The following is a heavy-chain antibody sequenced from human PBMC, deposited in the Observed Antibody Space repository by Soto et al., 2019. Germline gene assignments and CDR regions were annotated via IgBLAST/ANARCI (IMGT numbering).Heavy chain of an antibody. J-gene: IGHJ4*02. CDR2: IKPRSDTT. CDR3: ARDSYYYDSHDYAFIAY. Sequence: GASVKVSCKASGYTFTSYYIHWVRQAPGQGLEWMGIIKPRSDTTTYAQKFQGRIAMTRDTSTSTIYMELSSLRSEDTAVYYCARDSYYYDSHDYAFIAYWGQGTQVTVSS. D-gene: IGHD3-22*01. CDR1: GYTFTSYY. V-gene: IGHV1-46*01.